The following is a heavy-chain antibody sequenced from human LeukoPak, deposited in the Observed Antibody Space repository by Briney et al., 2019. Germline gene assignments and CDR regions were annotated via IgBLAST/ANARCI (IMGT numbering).Heavy chain of an antibody. J-gene: IGHJ3*02. D-gene: IGHD3-9*01. CDR1: GFTFSSYG. Sequence: PGRSLRLSCAASGFTFSSYGMHWVRRAPGKGLEWVAVISYDGSNKYYADSVKGRFTISRDNSKNTLYLQMNSLRAEDTAVYYCAKEYFDWLLYRHDAFDIWGQGTMVTVSS. CDR2: ISYDGSNK. CDR3: AKEYFDWLLYRHDAFDI. V-gene: IGHV3-30*18.